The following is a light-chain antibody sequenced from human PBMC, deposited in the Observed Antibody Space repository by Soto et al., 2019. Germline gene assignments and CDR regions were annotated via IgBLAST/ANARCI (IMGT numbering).Light chain of an antibody. J-gene: IGKJ5*01. Sequence: TQSPGTLSSSPGERATLSCRASQSVSSIYLAWYQQKPGQAPSLLIYATSSRATGTPDRFSGSGSGTDFSLTISRLEPEDVAVYYCQQYGSSPITLGQGTRLEIK. CDR2: ATS. CDR3: QQYGSSPIT. V-gene: IGKV3-20*01. CDR1: QSVSSIY.